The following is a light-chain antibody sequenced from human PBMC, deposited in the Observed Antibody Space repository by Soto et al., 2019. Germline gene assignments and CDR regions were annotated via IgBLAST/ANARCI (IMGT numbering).Light chain of an antibody. J-gene: IGKJ4*01. CDR1: QSVSSNY. V-gene: IGKV3D-20*02. Sequence: EIVLTQSPGTLSLSPGERATLSCRASQSVSSNYLAWYQQKSGQAPRLLIYGISSRATGIPDRFSGSGSGTDFTLTISRLEPEDFAVYYCQQRTNWPLTFGGGTKVEI. CDR2: GIS. CDR3: QQRTNWPLT.